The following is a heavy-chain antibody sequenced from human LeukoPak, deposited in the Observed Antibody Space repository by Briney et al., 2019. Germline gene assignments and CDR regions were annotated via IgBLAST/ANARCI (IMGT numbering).Heavy chain of an antibody. Sequence: PSETLSLTCTVSGGSISSGGYYWSWIRQHPGKGLEWIGYIYYSGSTYYNPSLKSRVTISVDTSKNQFSLKLSSVTAADTAVYYCARDKVAAGFDYWGQGTLVTVSS. CDR2: IYYSGST. CDR3: ARDKVAAGFDY. CDR1: GGSISSGGYY. D-gene: IGHD6-25*01. J-gene: IGHJ4*02. V-gene: IGHV4-31*03.